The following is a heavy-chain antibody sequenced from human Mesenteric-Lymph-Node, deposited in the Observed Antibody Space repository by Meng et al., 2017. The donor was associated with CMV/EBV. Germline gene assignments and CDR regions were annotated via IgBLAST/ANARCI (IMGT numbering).Heavy chain of an antibody. CDR1: GFTFSSYW. CDR2: MNQGGSEK. V-gene: IGHV3-7*01. CDR3: ARDTSWGYSNY. J-gene: IGHJ4*02. D-gene: IGHD3-16*01. Sequence: GESLKISCVVSGFTFSSYWMAWVRQAPGKGLEWVANMNQGGSEKYYVDSVKGRFTISRDNAKNSLYLQMNSLRAEDTAVYYCARDTSWGYSNYWGQGILVTVSS.